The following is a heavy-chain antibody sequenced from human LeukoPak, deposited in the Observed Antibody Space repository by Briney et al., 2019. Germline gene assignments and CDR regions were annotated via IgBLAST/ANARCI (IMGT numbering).Heavy chain of an antibody. D-gene: IGHD6-19*01. CDR1: GFTFSSYA. CDR2: MSGSGGST. V-gene: IGHV3-23*01. Sequence: PGGSLRLSCAASGFTFSSYAMSWVRQAPGKGLEWVSAMSGSGGSTYYADSVKGRFTISRDNSKNTLYLQMNSLRAEDTAVYYCAKSPPRAVAGRYFDYWGQGTLVTVSS. J-gene: IGHJ4*02. CDR3: AKSPPRAVAGRYFDY.